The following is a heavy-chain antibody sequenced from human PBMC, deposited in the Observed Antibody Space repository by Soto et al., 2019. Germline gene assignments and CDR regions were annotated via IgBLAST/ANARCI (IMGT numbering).Heavy chain of an antibody. CDR2: ISSNGGST. D-gene: IGHD3-9*01. CDR1: GFTFSSYA. V-gene: IGHV3-64*01. Sequence: GGSLRLSCAASGFTFSSYAMHWVRQAPGKGLEYVSAISSNGGSTYYANSVKGRFTISRDNSKNTLYLQMGSLRAEDMAVYYCARGDRRKYYDILTGYSYFDPWGQGTLVTVSS. J-gene: IGHJ5*02. CDR3: ARGDRRKYYDILTGYSYFDP.